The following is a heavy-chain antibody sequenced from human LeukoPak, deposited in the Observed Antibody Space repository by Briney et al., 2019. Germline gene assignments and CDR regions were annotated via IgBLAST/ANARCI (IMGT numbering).Heavy chain of an antibody. V-gene: IGHV4-59*01. Sequence: SETLSLTCIVSGGSISSYYWSWIRQPPGKGLEWIGYIYYSGSTNYNPSPKSRVTISVDTFKNQFPLKLSSVTAADTAVYYCAREKAAAGTTLFDYWGQGTLVTVSS. CDR3: AREKAAAGTTLFDY. D-gene: IGHD6-13*01. CDR2: IYYSGST. J-gene: IGHJ4*02. CDR1: GGSISSYY.